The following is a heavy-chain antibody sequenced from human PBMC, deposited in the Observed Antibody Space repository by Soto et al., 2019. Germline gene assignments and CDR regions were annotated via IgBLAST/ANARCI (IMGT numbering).Heavy chain of an antibody. V-gene: IGHV4-59*01. CDR1: GGSISSYY. D-gene: IGHD6-13*01. CDR3: ARYHSSSWFDD. Sequence: SETLSLTCIVSGGSISSYYWSWIRQPPGKGLEWIGYIYHSGSTNYNPSLKSRATTSLDTSKNQFSLNLSSVTAADTAVYYCARYHSSSWFDDWGQGTLVTVSS. CDR2: IYHSGST. J-gene: IGHJ4*02.